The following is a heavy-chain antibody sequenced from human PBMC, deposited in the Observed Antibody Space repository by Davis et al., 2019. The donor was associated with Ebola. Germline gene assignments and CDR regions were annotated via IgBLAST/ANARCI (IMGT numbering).Heavy chain of an antibody. CDR1: GFTVTSNY. Sequence: GESLKISCAVSGFTVTSNYMSWVRQAPGKGLEWVSVIYSGGSTYYADSVKGRFTISRDNSKNTLYLQMNSLRAEDTAVYYCASHSGYDPVLGWFDPWGQGTLVTVSS. CDR2: IYSGGST. D-gene: IGHD5-12*01. CDR3: ASHSGYDPVLGWFDP. V-gene: IGHV3-53*01. J-gene: IGHJ5*02.